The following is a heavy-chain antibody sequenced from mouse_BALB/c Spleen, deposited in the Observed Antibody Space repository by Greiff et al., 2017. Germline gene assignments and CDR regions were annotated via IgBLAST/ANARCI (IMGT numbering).Heavy chain of an antibody. D-gene: IGHD3-2*01. Sequence: QVQLQQSGAELARPGASVTLSCKASGYTFTSYWMQWVKQRPGQGLEWIGAIYPGDGDTRYTQKFKGKATLTADKSSSTAYMQLSSLASEDSAVYYCARDSFPYAMDYWGQGTSVTVSA. CDR2: IYPGDGDT. J-gene: IGHJ4*01. CDR3: ARDSFPYAMDY. CDR1: GYTFTSYW. V-gene: IGHV1-87*01.